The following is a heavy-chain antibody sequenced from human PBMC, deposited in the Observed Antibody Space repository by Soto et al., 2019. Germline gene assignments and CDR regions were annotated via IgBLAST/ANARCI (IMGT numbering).Heavy chain of an antibody. Sequence: QAHLVQSGPEVKKPGASVKVSCKGSGYIFTSYGIAWVRQAPGQGLEWMGWISAQNGNTEYAQKFQGRVTVTRDTSTSTAYLELRSLRSDDTAVYYCARGRYGDYWGQGALVTVSS. D-gene: IGHD4-17*01. CDR2: ISAQNGNT. J-gene: IGHJ4*02. CDR3: ARGRYGDY. CDR1: GYIFTSYG. V-gene: IGHV1-18*01.